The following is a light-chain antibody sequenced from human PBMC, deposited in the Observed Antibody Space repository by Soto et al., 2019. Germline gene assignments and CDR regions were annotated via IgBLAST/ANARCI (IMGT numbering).Light chain of an antibody. V-gene: IGKV1-12*01. CDR2: AAS. CDR3: HQAHSFQLA. Sequence: DIQMTQSPSSVSASVGDRVTITCRASQDINNWLAWYQQKPGKAPKLLMYAASTLQSGVPSRFSGSGSWTDFTLTISSLQPEDFSTYSCHQAHSFQLAFGGGTRVEIK. CDR1: QDINNW. J-gene: IGKJ4*01.